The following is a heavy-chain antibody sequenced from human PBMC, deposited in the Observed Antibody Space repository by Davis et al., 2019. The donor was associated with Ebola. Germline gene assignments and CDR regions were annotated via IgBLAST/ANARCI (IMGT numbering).Heavy chain of an antibody. D-gene: IGHD3-22*01. J-gene: IGHJ4*02. Sequence: GESLKISCAASGFTFDDYGMSWVRQAPGKGLEWVSGINWNGGSTGYTDSVKGRFTISRDNAKNSLYLQMNSLRAEDTAVYYCARWSVVIPFDYWGQGTLVTVSS. CDR1: GFTFDDYG. V-gene: IGHV3-20*04. CDR3: ARWSVVIPFDY. CDR2: INWNGGST.